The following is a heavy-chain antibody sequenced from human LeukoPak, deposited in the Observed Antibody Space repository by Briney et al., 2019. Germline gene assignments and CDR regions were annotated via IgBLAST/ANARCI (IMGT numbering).Heavy chain of an antibody. CDR1: GYALTELS. CDR3: ATAHKLESTRKSNSYYFDY. Sequence: ASVKVSCKVSGYALTELSMHWVRQAPGKGPEWMGGFDPEDGETIYAQKFQGRVTMTEDTSTDTAYMELSSLRSEDTAVYYCATAHKLESTRKSNSYYFDYWGQGTLVTVSS. D-gene: IGHD1-1*01. J-gene: IGHJ4*02. V-gene: IGHV1-24*01. CDR2: FDPEDGET.